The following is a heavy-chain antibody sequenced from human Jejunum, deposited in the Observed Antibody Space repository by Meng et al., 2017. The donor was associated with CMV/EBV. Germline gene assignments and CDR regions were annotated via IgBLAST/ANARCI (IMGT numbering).Heavy chain of an antibody. CDR1: FCSYA. CDR3: AKALMYSSGYYYYGMDV. CDR2: ISGSGDST. J-gene: IGHJ6*02. D-gene: IGHD6-19*01. Sequence: FCSYAMSWVRQAPGKGLEWVSAISGSGDSTYYADSMKGRFTISRDNSKNTLYLQMNSLRAEDTAVYYCAKALMYSSGYYYYGMDVWGQGTTVTVSS. V-gene: IGHV3-23*01.